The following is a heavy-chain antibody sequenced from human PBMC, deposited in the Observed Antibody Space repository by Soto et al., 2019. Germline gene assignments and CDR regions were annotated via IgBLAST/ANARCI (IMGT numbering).Heavy chain of an antibody. V-gene: IGHV3-30-3*01. Sequence: PGGSLRLCCAAPGFTFSSYAMHWVRQAPGKGLEWVAVISYDGSNKYYADSVKGRFTISRDNSKNTLYLQMNSLRAEDTAVYYCANNLEGSSGYPPSVNFHYWGQGTLVTVSS. CDR2: ISYDGSNK. D-gene: IGHD3-22*01. CDR3: ANNLEGSSGYPPSVNFHY. J-gene: IGHJ4*02. CDR1: GFTFSSYA.